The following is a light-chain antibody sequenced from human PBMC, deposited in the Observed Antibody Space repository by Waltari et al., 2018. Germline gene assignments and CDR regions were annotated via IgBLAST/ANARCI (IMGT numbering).Light chain of an antibody. V-gene: IGKV1-33*01. CDR1: QDIRNY. CDR3: QQYDNLPYT. CDR2: DAS. J-gene: IGKJ2*01. Sequence: DIQMTQSPSSLSASVGDRVTFTCQASQDIRNYLKWFQQTPGKAPKLLMSDASNLEAEVPSRFSGSGSWTDFTFTISSLQAEDLGTYYCQQYDNLPYTFGQGTKLEI.